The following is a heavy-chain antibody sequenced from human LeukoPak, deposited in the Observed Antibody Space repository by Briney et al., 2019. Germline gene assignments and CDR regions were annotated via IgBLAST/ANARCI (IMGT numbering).Heavy chain of an antibody. CDR1: GGSISSSSYY. V-gene: IGHV4-39*01. CDR2: IYYSGST. D-gene: IGHD2-2*01. Sequence: PSETLSLTCTVSGGSISSSSYYWGWIRQPPGKGLEWIGSIYYSGSTYYNPSLKSRVTISVDTSKNQFSLKLSSVTAADTAVYYCARQDIVVVPAAMGFDYWGQGTLVTVSS. CDR3: ARQDIVVVPAAMGFDY. J-gene: IGHJ4*02.